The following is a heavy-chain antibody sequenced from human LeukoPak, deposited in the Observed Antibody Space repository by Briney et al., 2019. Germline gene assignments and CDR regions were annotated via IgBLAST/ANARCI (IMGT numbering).Heavy chain of an antibody. CDR3: TAIRPDY. CDR2: IKSDLRST. Sequence: PGGSLRLSCAASGFTFSTSWMHWVRQAPGKGLVWVARIKSDLRSTDYADSVKGRFTISRDDANNILYLQMNSLRAEDTAVYFCTAIRPDYWGQGTVVTVSS. CDR1: GFTFSTSW. D-gene: IGHD2-21*02. V-gene: IGHV3-74*01. J-gene: IGHJ4*02.